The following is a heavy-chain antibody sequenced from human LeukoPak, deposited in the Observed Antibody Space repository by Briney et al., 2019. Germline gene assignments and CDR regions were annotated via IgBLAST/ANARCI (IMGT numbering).Heavy chain of an antibody. V-gene: IGHV3-66*01. D-gene: IGHD3-22*01. J-gene: IGHJ4*02. CDR2: IYSGGST. Sequence: GGSLRLSCAASGFTVSSDYMSWVRQAPGKGLEWVSVIYSGGSTYYADSVKGRFTISRDNSKNTLCLQMNSLRAEDTAVYYCATNLYYYDSFDYWGQGTLVTVSS. CDR3: ATNLYYYDSFDY. CDR1: GFTVSSDY.